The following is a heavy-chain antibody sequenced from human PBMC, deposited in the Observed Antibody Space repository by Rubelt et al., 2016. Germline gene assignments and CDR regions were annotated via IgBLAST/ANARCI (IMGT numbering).Heavy chain of an antibody. CDR1: GLTFNNAW. V-gene: IGHV3-23*04. CDR3: VFDF. J-gene: IGHJ4*02. Sequence: EVQLVESGGGLVKPGGSLRLSCAASGLTFNNAWMNWVRQAPGKGLELVSALSGSGGSTYYADSVKGRFTISRDNSRNTLYLQMNSLRAEDTALYYCVFDFWGQGTRVTVSS. CDR2: LSGSGGST.